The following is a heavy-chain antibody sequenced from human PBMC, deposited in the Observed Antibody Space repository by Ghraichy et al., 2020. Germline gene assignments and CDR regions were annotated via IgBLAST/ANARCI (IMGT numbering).Heavy chain of an antibody. V-gene: IGHV3-7*01. CDR2: VKKDGGAA. CDR3: ARELPWYFDA. Sequence: WVANVKKDGGAAYYVDSVKGRFPISRDNAKNSLYLQMNNLRVDDSAVYYCARELPWYFDAWGQGTLVTVSS. J-gene: IGHJ4*02.